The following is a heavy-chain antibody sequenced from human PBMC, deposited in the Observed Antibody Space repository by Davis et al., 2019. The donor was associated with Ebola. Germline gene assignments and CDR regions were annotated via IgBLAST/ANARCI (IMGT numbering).Heavy chain of an antibody. Sequence: SETLSLTCTVSGGSINSDYWNWIRQPPGKGLEWIGYIHNVWSTNYNPSLKSRVTISVDVSKNQFSLKLTSVTAADTAVYYCARLRRDGHNRPFDTWGQGTLVTVSS. CDR3: ARLRRDGHNRPFDT. CDR2: IHNVWST. D-gene: IGHD5-24*01. CDR1: GGSINSDY. J-gene: IGHJ4*02. V-gene: IGHV4-59*08.